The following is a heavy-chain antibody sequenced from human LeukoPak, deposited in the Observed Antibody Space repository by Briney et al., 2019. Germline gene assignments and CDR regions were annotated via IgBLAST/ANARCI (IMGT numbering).Heavy chain of an antibody. D-gene: IGHD6-13*01. CDR1: GFTFSSYA. J-gene: IGHJ4*02. Sequence: GESLKISCAASGFTFSSYAMSWVRQAPGKGLEWVSAISGSGGSTYYADSVKGRFTISRDNSKNTLYLQMNSLRAEDTAVYYCARAWSSSWSEFDYWGQGTLVTVSS. CDR2: ISGSGGST. CDR3: ARAWSSSWSEFDY. V-gene: IGHV3-23*01.